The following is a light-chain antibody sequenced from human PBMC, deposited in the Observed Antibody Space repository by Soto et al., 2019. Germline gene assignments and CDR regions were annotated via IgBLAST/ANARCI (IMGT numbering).Light chain of an antibody. CDR3: QQCNSYSIT. CDR2: DAS. CDR1: QSINSR. J-gene: IGKJ5*01. Sequence: DIQMTQSPSTLSASVGDRVTITCRASQSINSRLAWYQQKPGKAPELLISDASSLESGVPSRFSGSGSGTEFSLTISSLQPDDFATYYCQQCNSYSITFGQRTRLEIK. V-gene: IGKV1-5*01.